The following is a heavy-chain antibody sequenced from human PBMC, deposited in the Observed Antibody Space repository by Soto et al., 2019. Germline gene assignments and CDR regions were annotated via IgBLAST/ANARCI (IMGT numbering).Heavy chain of an antibody. Sequence: EVQLVESGGGLVQPGGSLRLSCAASGFTISGNAMNWVRQALGRGLEWVSYISSSSTNIHYADSVRGRFTISRDNAMNSLYLQMNSLRDEDTAVYRCARDLSWGSKWYYYMDVWGKGTTVTVSS. CDR2: ISSSSTNI. V-gene: IGHV3-48*02. J-gene: IGHJ6*03. D-gene: IGHD3-16*01. CDR3: ARDLSWGSKWYYYMDV. CDR1: GFTISGNA.